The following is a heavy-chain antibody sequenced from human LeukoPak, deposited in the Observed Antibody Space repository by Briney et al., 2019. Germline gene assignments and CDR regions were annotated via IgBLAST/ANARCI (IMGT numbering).Heavy chain of an antibody. Sequence: GRSLRLSCAASGFTFSTYVMHWVRQAPGKGLEWVAVIWSDGRNKFYADSVKGRFTVSRDNSKNTLFLQMSSLRADDTALYYCAREVTNDAFDIWGQGTMVTVSS. D-gene: IGHD4-17*01. CDR3: AREVTNDAFDI. CDR2: IWSDGRNK. CDR1: GFTFSTYV. J-gene: IGHJ3*02. V-gene: IGHV3-33*01.